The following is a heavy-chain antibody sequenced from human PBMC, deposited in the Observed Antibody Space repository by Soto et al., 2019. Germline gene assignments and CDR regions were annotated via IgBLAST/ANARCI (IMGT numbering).Heavy chain of an antibody. D-gene: IGHD6-19*01. V-gene: IGHV1-69*13. CDR2: IIPIFGTA. CDR1: GGTFSSYA. CDR3: ALEVIAVAGTSHFDY. Sequence: SVKVSCKASGGTFSSYAISWVRQAPGQGLEWMGGIIPIFGTANYAQKFQGRVTITADESTSTAYMELSSLRSEDTAVYYCALEVIAVAGTSHFDYWGQGTLVTVSS. J-gene: IGHJ4*02.